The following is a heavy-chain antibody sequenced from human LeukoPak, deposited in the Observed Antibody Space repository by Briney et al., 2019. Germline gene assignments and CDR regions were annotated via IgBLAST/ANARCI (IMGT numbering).Heavy chain of an antibody. CDR3: ARGQAAANNLYYFDY. CDR2: ITSSSTFI. J-gene: IGHJ4*02. D-gene: IGHD6-13*01. CDR1: GFTFRSYT. V-gene: IGHV3-21*01. Sequence: GGSLRLSCAASGFTFRSYTMSWVRQAPGKGLEWVASITSSSTFIYYADSLKGRFTISRDNAQNSLYLQMNSLRAEDTAVYYCARGQAAANNLYYFDYWGQGTLVTVSS.